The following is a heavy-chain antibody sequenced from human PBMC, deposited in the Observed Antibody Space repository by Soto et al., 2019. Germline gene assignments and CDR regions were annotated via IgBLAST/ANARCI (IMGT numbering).Heavy chain of an antibody. Sequence: LRLSCAAFGFTVSGKKYVAWVRQAPGKGLEWVSALYDLDGTYYADSAKGRFTTSSDSSRTTVYLQMNSLRPDDTAVYSCATWHLQEHAYDIWGQGTMVTVSS. CDR2: LYDLDGT. V-gene: IGHV3-53*01. J-gene: IGHJ3*02. CDR3: ATWHLQEHAYDI. CDR1: GFTVSGKKY. D-gene: IGHD1-1*01.